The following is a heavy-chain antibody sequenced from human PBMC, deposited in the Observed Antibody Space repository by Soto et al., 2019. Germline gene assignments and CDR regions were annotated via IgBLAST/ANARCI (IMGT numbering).Heavy chain of an antibody. CDR2: FIPMFNRP. Sequence: QVQLVQSGAEVKKPGSSVKVSCKASGGTFSSYAISWVRQAPRQGLEWMGGFIPMFNRPHSARKFQGRVTITADESTSTAYMHLSSLRSEDTAVYYCARGQFHHVSNYYYALDVWGQGTTVTVSS. J-gene: IGHJ6*02. V-gene: IGHV1-69*01. CDR1: GGTFSSYA. CDR3: ARGQFHHVSNYYYALDV.